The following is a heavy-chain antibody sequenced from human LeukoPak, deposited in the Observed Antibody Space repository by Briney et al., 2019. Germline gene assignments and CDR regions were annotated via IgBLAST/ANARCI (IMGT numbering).Heavy chain of an antibody. CDR1: GFTFSKYW. J-gene: IGHJ4*02. D-gene: IGHD6-19*01. CDR2: INTDGTVT. Sequence: GGSLRLSCAAAGFTFSKYWMLWVRQAPGKGLESVSRINTDGTVTTYADSVKGRCTVSRDNADNTMFLQMNSVRDEDTAVNYCATKQWLAPPPDSWGQGTPVTVSS. CDR3: ATKQWLAPPPDS. V-gene: IGHV3-74*01.